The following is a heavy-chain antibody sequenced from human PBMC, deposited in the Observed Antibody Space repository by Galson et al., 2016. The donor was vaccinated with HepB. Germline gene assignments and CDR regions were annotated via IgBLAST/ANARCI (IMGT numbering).Heavy chain of an antibody. Sequence: SLRLSCAASGFAFTNAWMSWVRQTPGNSPEWVGRIKARIDGGTEAYAAPVKGRFTISRDDSKNFLYLEMNSLQTEDTSMYYCTTSWRPPLGYWGPGTLVTASS. V-gene: IGHV3-15*01. CDR1: GFAFTNAW. CDR2: IKARIDGGTE. D-gene: IGHD6-13*01. CDR3: TTSWRPPLGY. J-gene: IGHJ4*02.